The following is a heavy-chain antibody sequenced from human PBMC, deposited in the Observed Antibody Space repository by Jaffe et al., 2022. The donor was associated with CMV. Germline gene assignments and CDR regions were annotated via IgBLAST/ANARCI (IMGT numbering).Heavy chain of an antibody. CDR1: GYSFTGYW. Sequence: EVQLVQSGSEVKKPGESLKISCRGSGYSFTGYWIGWVRQKPGKGLEWMGIIHPDDSETTYSPSFQGQLTISADKSIDTAYLQWSNLKASDSAMYYCARGPRSSSSYKRRGHPYVLKFDYWGQGTLVTVSS. D-gene: IGHD2-2*01. CDR3: ARGPRSSSSYKRRGHPYVLKFDY. CDR2: IHPDDSET. V-gene: IGHV5-51*01. J-gene: IGHJ4*02.